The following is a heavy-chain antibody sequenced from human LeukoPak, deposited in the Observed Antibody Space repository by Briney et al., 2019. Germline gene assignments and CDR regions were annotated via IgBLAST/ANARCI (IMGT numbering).Heavy chain of an antibody. Sequence: SGTLSLTCTVSGYFISSGYYWGWIRQPPGKGLEWIASIYHSGSTYYNPPLKSRVTSSVDTSKNQFSLRLSSVTAADTAVYYCARNRLLRFLEPQDYRGQGTLVTVSS. CDR2: IYHSGST. V-gene: IGHV4-38-2*02. J-gene: IGHJ4*02. CDR3: ARNRLLRFLEPQDY. D-gene: IGHD3-3*01. CDR1: GYFISSGYY.